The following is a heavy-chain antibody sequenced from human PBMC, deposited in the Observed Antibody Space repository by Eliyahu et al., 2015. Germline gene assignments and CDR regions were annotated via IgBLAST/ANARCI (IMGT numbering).Heavy chain of an antibody. CDR3: ARVPITMIVGAFDI. D-gene: IGHD3-22*01. CDR2: TRNKANSYTT. V-gene: IGHV3-72*01. J-gene: IGHJ3*02. Sequence: ESGGGLVQPGGSLRLSCAASGFTFSDHYMDWVRQAPGKGLEWVGRTRNKANSYTTEYAASVKGRFTISRDDSKNSLYLQMNSLKTEDTAVYYCARVPITMIVGAFDIWGQGTMVTVSS. CDR1: GFTFSDHY.